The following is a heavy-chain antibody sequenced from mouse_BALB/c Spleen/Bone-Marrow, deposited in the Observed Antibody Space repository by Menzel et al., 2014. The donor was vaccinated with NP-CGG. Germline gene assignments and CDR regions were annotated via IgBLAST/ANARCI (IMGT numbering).Heavy chain of an antibody. Sequence: VQLKESGTVLARPGAAVKMSCKASGYSFSNYWMHWVKQRPGQGLEWIGTIYPENSDTTYNQKFKGKAKLTAVTSTSTAYMELSSLTNEDSAVYYCTTPARSDFDYWGQGTTLTVSS. V-gene: IGHV1-5*01. CDR2: IYPENSDT. CDR3: TTPARSDFDY. CDR1: GYSFSNYW. J-gene: IGHJ2*01.